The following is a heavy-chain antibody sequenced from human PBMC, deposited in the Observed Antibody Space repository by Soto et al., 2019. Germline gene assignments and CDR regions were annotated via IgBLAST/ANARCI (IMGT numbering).Heavy chain of an antibody. CDR3: ARAVDYYDSSGYYTYEYFQH. CDR1: GYTFTTYG. CDR2: ISAYNGNT. V-gene: IGHV1-18*01. Sequence: ASVKVSCKASGYTFTTYGITWVRQGPGQGLEWMGWISAYNGNTNYAQKVQGRVTMTTDTSTSTAYMELRSLRSDDTAVYYCARAVDYYDSSGYYTYEYFQHWGQGTLVTVSS. D-gene: IGHD3-22*01. J-gene: IGHJ1*01.